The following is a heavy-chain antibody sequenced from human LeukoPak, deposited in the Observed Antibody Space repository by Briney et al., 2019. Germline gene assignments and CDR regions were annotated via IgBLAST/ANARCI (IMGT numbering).Heavy chain of an antibody. CDR3: ALVATHNVWAFDY. CDR2: ISSSSSYI. CDR1: GFTFSSYS. D-gene: IGHD5-12*01. V-gene: IGHV3-21*01. Sequence: GGSLRLSCAASGFTFSSYSMNWVRRAPGKGLEWVSSISSSSSYIYYADSVKGRFTISRDNAKNSLYLQMNSLRAEDTAVYYCALVATHNVWAFDYWGQGTLVTVS. J-gene: IGHJ4*02.